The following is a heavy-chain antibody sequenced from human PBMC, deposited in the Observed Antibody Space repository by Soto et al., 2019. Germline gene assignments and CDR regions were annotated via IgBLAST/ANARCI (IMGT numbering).Heavy chain of an antibody. CDR1: GFTFSNYG. CDR2: ISGSGSTI. D-gene: IGHD6-13*01. J-gene: IGHJ4*02. V-gene: IGHV3-48*02. CDR3: ARDPYSSSWEVFDY. Sequence: EVRLVESGGGLVQPGGSLRVSCAASGFTFSNYGMNWVRQAPGKGLEWVSYISGSGSTIYYADSVKGRFTISRDNATNSLYLLMDSLRDEDTAVYYCARDPYSSSWEVFDYWGQGTLVTVSS.